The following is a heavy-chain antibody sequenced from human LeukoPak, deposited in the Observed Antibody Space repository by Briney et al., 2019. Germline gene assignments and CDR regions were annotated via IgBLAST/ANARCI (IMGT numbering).Heavy chain of an antibody. CDR1: GFTFDDYA. J-gene: IGHJ4*02. V-gene: IGHV3-9*01. CDR3: AKDRSYWNDATLDY. CDR2: ISWNSGSI. D-gene: IGHD1-1*01. Sequence: PGGSLRLSCAASGFTFDDYAMHWVRQAPGKGLEWVSGISWNSGSIGYADSVKGRFTISRDNAKNYLYLQMNSLRAEDTALYYCAKDRSYWNDATLDYWGQGTLVTVSS.